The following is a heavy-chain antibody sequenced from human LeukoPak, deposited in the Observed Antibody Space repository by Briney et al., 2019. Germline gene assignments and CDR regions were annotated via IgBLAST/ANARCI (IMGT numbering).Heavy chain of an antibody. D-gene: IGHD3-10*01. J-gene: IGHJ5*02. Sequence: GESLKISCMGSGYSFTSYWIGWVRQMPGKGLEWMGIIYPGDSDTRYSPSFQGQVTISADKSISTAYLQWSSLKASDTAMYYCARLAYGSGSYLRNWFDPWGQGTLVTVSS. CDR3: ARLAYGSGSYLRNWFDP. CDR2: IYPGDSDT. CDR1: GYSFTSYW. V-gene: IGHV5-51*01.